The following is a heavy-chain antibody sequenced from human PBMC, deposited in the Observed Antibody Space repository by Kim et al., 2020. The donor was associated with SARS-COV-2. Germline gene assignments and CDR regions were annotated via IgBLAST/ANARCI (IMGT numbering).Heavy chain of an antibody. CDR2: TYYRSKWYN. V-gene: IGHV6-1*01. D-gene: IGHD3-3*01. Sequence: SQTLSLTCAISGDSVSSNSAAWNWIRQSPSRGLEWLGRTYYRSKWYNDYAVSVKSRITINPDTSKNQFSLQLNSVTPEDTAVYYCARTYYDFWSGYFPFDYWGQGTLVTVSS. CDR3: ARTYYDFWSGYFPFDY. J-gene: IGHJ4*02. CDR1: GDSVSSNSAA.